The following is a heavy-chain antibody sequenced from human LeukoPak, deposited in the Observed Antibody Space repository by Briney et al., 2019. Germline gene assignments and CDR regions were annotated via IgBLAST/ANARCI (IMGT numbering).Heavy chain of an antibody. CDR1: GGSISSYY. D-gene: IGHD3-3*01. CDR3: ARETRPYYDFWSGSIGGAFDI. J-gene: IGHJ3*02. V-gene: IGHV4-4*07. CDR2: IYTSGST. Sequence: PSETLSLTCTVSGGSISSYYWSWIRQPAGKGLEWIGRIYTSGSTNYNPSLKSRVTMSVDTSKNQFSLKLSSVTAADTAVYYCARETRPYYDFWSGSIGGAFDIWGQGTMVTVSS.